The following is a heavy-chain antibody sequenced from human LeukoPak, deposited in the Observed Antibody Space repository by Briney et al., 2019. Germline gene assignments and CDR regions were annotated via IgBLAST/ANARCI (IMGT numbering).Heavy chain of an antibody. Sequence: GASVKVSCKASGYTFTSYGISGVRQAPGQGLEWMGWINPNSGGTNYAQKFQGRVTMTRDTSISTAYMELSRLRSDDTAVYYCASNGPNTGTSTADHWGQGPLVTVSS. CDR2: INPNSGGT. V-gene: IGHV1-2*02. J-gene: IGHJ4*02. CDR3: ASNGPNTGTSTADH. CDR1: GYTFTSYG. D-gene: IGHD4/OR15-4a*01.